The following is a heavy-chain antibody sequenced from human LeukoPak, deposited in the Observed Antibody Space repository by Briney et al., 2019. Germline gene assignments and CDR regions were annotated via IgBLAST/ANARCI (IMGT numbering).Heavy chain of an antibody. CDR2: INGSGGT. V-gene: IGHV4-61*02. J-gene: IGHJ5*02. D-gene: IGHD2-2*01. CDR3: ARGWGSTSSNYFDP. CDR1: GDTITSGTFY. Sequence: SQTLSLTCTVSGDTITSGTFYWSWIRQPAGKGLDWIGRINGSGGTNYSPPLRSRGTISIDTSNNHFSLKWNSATAAHTAVYHWARGWGSTSSNYFDPWGQGTLVTVSS.